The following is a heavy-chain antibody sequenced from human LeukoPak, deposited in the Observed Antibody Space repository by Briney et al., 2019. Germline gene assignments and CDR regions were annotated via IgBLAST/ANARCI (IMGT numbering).Heavy chain of an antibody. CDR1: GFTFSSYG. Sequence: GGTLRLSCAASGFTFSSYGMSWVRQAPRKGLEWVSAISSSGGSTYYADSVKGRFTISRDNSKNTLYLQMNSLRAEDTAVYYCAKAGLIAVAGTFDYWGQGTLVTVSS. V-gene: IGHV3-23*01. J-gene: IGHJ4*02. CDR3: AKAGLIAVAGTFDY. CDR2: ISSSGGST. D-gene: IGHD6-19*01.